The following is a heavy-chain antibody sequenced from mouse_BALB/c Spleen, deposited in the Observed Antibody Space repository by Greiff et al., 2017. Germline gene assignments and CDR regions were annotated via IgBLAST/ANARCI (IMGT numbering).Heavy chain of an antibody. CDR1: GFTFSDAC. Sequence: EVMLVESGGGLVQPGGSMKLSCAASGFTFSDACMDWVRQSPEKGLEWIAEIRSKANNHATYYAEYVKGRFTISRDDSKSSVYLQMNSFRAEDAGIYYCSPYGNYDFYAMDYWGQGTSVTVSS. CDR2: IRSKANNHAT. J-gene: IGHJ4*01. D-gene: IGHD2-1*01. V-gene: IGHV6-6*01. CDR3: SPYGNYDFYAMDY.